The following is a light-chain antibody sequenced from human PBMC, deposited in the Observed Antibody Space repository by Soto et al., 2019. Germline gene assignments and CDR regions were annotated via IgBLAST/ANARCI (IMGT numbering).Light chain of an antibody. CDR1: SGHSSYA. CDR3: QTWDTGARVV. J-gene: IGLJ2*01. CDR2: LSSDGSH. V-gene: IGLV4-69*01. Sequence: QPVLPQSPSASASLGASVKLTCTLSSGHSSYAIAWHQQQPEKGPRYLMKLSSDGSHSKGDGIPDRFSGSSSGAERYLPISSLQSEDEADYYCQTWDTGARVVFGGGTKVTVL.